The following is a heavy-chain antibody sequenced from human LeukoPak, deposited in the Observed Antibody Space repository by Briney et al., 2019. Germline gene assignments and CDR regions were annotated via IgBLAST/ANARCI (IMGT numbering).Heavy chain of an antibody. CDR1: EFTFGTYS. V-gene: IGHV3-21*01. D-gene: IGHD1-26*01. CDR3: ARVGSPDY. J-gene: IGHJ4*02. Sequence: TTGGSLRLSCAASEFTFGTYSMIWVRQAPGKGLAWVSSISGSSDYIYYADSVKGRFTISRDNAKNSLYLQMNSLRVEDTAVYYCARVGSPDYWGQGTLVTVSS. CDR2: ISGSSDYI.